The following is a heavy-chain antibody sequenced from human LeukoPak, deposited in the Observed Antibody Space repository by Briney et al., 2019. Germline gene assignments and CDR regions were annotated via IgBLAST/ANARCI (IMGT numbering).Heavy chain of an antibody. J-gene: IGHJ6*02. V-gene: IGHV4-34*01. CDR1: GGSFSGYY. CDR2: IYYSGST. D-gene: IGHD1-26*01. CDR3: ARQGIVGASSGGDYYYGMDV. Sequence: SETLSLTCAVYGGSFSGYYWSWIRQPPGKGLEWIGSIYYSGSTYYNPSLKSRVTISVDTSKNQFSLKLSSVTAADTAVYYCARQGIVGASSGGDYYYGMDVWGQGTTVTVSS.